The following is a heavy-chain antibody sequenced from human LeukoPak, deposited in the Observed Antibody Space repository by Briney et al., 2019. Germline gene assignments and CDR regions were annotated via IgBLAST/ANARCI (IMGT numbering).Heavy chain of an antibody. J-gene: IGHJ4*02. CDR3: TSSLWFGELSVDY. D-gene: IGHD3-10*01. CDR2: IRSKAYGGTT. Sequence: PGGSLRLSCTASGFTFGDYAMSWFRQAPGKGLEWVGFIRSKAYGGTTEYAASVKGRFTISRDDSKSIAYLQMNGLKTEDTAVYYCTSSLWFGELSVDYWGQGTLVTVSS. V-gene: IGHV3-49*03. CDR1: GFTFGDYA.